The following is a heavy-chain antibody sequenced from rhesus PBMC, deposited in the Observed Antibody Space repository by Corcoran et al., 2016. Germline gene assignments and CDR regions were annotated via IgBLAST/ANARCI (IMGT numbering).Heavy chain of an antibody. D-gene: IGHD5-24*01. Sequence: EVDLVGVGGGLVQPGGFLVLPGAGSGFIFCDYYISLVRQAPGKGSEWVGFIRNKANGGTSEYAASVKGRFTILRDGFKSIASLQMNSLKTEDTAVYYCARGINTWVFDYWGQGVLVTVSS. CDR2: IRNKANGGTS. CDR3: ARGINTWVFDY. J-gene: IGHJ4*01. CDR1: GFIFCDYY. V-gene: IGHV3S22*01.